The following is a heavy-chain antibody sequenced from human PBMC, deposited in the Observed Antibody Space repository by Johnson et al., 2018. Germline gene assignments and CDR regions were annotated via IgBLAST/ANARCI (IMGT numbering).Heavy chain of an antibody. D-gene: IGHD6-19*01. CDR1: GFTFSDYY. Sequence: QVQLVEGGGGLVEPGGSLRLSCAASGFTFSDYYMSWIRQAPGKGLEWVSYISNGGTTVYYADSVKGRFTISRDNAKNSLYLQVNSLIAEDTAVYYCARHRSGWYTTFDYWGQGTLVTVSS. CDR2: ISNGGTTV. J-gene: IGHJ4*02. CDR3: ARHRSGWYTTFDY. V-gene: IGHV3-11*01.